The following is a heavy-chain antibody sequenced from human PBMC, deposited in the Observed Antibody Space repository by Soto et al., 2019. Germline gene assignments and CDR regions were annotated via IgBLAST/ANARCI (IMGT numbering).Heavy chain of an antibody. Sequence: PGGSLRLSCGASGGSFATYRRHWVRKTPDKGLEWVAVISHDGVTKNSADSVKGRFSISRDNSRNTLYLEMNSLRTEDTAMYYCVRGGYSSSWERLDPWGQGTLVTSPQ. CDR3: VRGGYSSSWERLDP. J-gene: IGHJ5*02. CDR2: ISHDGVTK. V-gene: IGHV3-30*03. D-gene: IGHD4-4*01. CDR1: GGSFATYR.